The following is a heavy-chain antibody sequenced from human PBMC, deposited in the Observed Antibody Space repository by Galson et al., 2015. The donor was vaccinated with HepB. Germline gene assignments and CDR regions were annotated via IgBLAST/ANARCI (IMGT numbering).Heavy chain of an antibody. D-gene: IGHD3-9*01. Sequence: SETLSLTCLVSGGSINNWSFNWNWIRQPPGKGLEWIGSIYYSGSTYYNPSIKSRVTISIDTSTNQFSLKLTSVTAADTAVYYCARGVQYYDVMIGYGLESWGQGTLVTVSS. CDR3: ARGVQYYDVMIGYGLES. V-gene: IGHV4-39*07. CDR1: GGSINNWSFN. CDR2: IYYSGST. J-gene: IGHJ4*02.